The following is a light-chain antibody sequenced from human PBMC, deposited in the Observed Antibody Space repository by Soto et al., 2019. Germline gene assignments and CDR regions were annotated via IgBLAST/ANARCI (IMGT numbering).Light chain of an antibody. J-gene: IGLJ1*01. CDR1: SPNLGGNS. CDR2: DDN. CDR3: GSWDSSLSAYV. V-gene: IGLV1-51*01. Sequence: QSAMTQPPSVSAAPGQKVTISCSGSSPNLGGNSVSWYQQLPGTAPKLLIYDDNKRPSGIPDRFSGSKSGTSATLGITGFQTGDEADYYCGSWDSSLSAYVFGTGTKLTVL.